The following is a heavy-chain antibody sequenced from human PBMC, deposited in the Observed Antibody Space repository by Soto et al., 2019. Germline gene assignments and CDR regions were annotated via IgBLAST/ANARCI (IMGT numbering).Heavy chain of an antibody. D-gene: IGHD3-22*01. CDR3: ARQIYDSDTGPNFQYYFDS. CDR1: GYSFAGYW. Sequence: GESLKISCKGSGYSFAGYWITWVRQKPGKGLEWMGRTDPSDSQTYYSPSFRGHVTISATKSITTVFLQWSSLRASDTAMYYCARQIYDSDTGPNFQYYFDSWGQGTPVTVSS. V-gene: IGHV5-10-1*01. CDR2: TDPSDSQT. J-gene: IGHJ4*02.